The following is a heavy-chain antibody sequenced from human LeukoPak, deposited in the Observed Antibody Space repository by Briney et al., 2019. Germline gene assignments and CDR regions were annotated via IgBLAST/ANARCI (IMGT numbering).Heavy chain of an antibody. Sequence: ASVKVSCKASGYTFTGYYMHWVRQAPGQGLEWMGWINPNSGGTNYAQKFQGRVTMTRDTSISTAYMELSRLRSDDTAVYYCARDITPGIATVNWFDPWGQGTLVTVSS. V-gene: IGHV1-2*02. J-gene: IGHJ5*02. CDR2: INPNSGGT. CDR3: ARDITPGIATVNWFDP. CDR1: GYTFTGYY. D-gene: IGHD6-25*01.